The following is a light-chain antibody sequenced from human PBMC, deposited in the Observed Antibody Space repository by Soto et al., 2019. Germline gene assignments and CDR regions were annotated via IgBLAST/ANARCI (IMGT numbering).Light chain of an antibody. CDR2: EVD. V-gene: IGLV2-14*01. J-gene: IGLJ3*02. Sequence: QSVLTQPASVSGSPGQSITISCTGTSSDIGDYNYVSWYQQHPGKAPKLIIFEVDDRPSGVSNRFSGSKSGYTASLTISGLQAEDEADYYCSSHTSTSTWVFGAGTKLTVL. CDR3: SSHTSTSTWV. CDR1: SSDIGDYNY.